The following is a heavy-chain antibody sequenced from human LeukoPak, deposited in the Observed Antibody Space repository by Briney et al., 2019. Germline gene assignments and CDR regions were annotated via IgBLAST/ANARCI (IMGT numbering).Heavy chain of an antibody. CDR3: AKGETDYGDYVLDY. Sequence: GGSLRLSCAASGFTFSSYSMNWVSQAPGKGLEWVSYISSSSSTIYYADSVKGRFTISRDNSKNTLYLQMNSLRAEDTAVYYCAKGETDYGDYVLDYWGQGTLVTVSS. CDR2: ISSSSSTI. CDR1: GFTFSSYS. V-gene: IGHV3-48*01. D-gene: IGHD4-17*01. J-gene: IGHJ4*02.